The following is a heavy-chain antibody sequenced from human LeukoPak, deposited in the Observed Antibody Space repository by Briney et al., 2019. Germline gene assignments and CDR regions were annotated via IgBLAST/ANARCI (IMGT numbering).Heavy chain of an antibody. J-gene: IGHJ4*02. CDR1: GFTFSSYW. Sequence: GGSLRLSCAASGFTFSSYWMSWVRQAPGKGLEWVANIKQDGSEKYYVDSVKGRFTISRDNAKNSLYLRMNSLRAEDTAVYYCARDIGDILTGYYTPFDYWGQGTLVTVSS. CDR3: ARDIGDILTGYYTPFDY. V-gene: IGHV3-7*01. D-gene: IGHD3-9*01. CDR2: IKQDGSEK.